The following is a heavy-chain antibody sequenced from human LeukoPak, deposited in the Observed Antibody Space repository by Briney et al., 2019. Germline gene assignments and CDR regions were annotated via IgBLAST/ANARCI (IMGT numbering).Heavy chain of an antibody. V-gene: IGHV3-13*01. D-gene: IGHD3-10*01. CDR1: GFTSSSYD. CDR3: AREGVYGSGAESLYGMDV. Sequence: PGGSLRLSCAASGFTSSSYDMHWVRQATGKGLEWVSAIGTAGDTYYPGSVKGRFTISRENAKNSLYLQMNSLRAGDTAVYYCAREGVYGSGAESLYGMDVWGQGTTVTVSS. J-gene: IGHJ6*02. CDR2: IGTAGDT.